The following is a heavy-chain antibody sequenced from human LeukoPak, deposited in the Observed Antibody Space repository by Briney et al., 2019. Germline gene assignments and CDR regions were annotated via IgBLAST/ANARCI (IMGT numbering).Heavy chain of an antibody. J-gene: IGHJ4*02. CDR2: IYHSGST. CDR1: GGSSSSSNW. V-gene: IGHV4-4*02. Sequence: SETLSLTCAVSGGSSSSSNWWSWVRQPPGNGLEWIGEIYHSGSTNYNPSLKSRVTISVDKSKNQFSLKLSSVTAADTAVYYCARERRTTYYFDYWGQGTLVTVSS. D-gene: IGHD2/OR15-2a*01. CDR3: ARERRTTYYFDY.